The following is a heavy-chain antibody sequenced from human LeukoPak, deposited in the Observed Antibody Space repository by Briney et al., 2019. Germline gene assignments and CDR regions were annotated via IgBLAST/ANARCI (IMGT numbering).Heavy chain of an antibody. CDR2: IYYSGNT. CDR3: ARQPALSSSSFYGMDV. J-gene: IGHJ6*02. CDR1: GGSISSSTYY. Sequence: NPSETLSLTCTVSGGSISSSTYYWGWIRQSPGKGPEWIGSIYYSGNTYYNPSLRSRVTISVDTSKNQFSLKLTSVTAEDTAVYYCARQPALSSSSFYGMDVWGQGTTVTVSS. V-gene: IGHV4-39*01. D-gene: IGHD6-13*01.